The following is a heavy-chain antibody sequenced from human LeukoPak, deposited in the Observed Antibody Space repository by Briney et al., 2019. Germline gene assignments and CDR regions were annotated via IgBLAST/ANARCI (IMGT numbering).Heavy chain of an antibody. CDR1: GFTFTNNF. CDR2: ISWNGGRT. V-gene: IGHV3-20*04. Sequence: GGSLRLSCAASGFTFTNNFMSWVRQVPGKGLEWVSGISWNGGRTGYADSVMGRFTISRDSAKNSLYLQMNSLRAEDTAFYYCARDYCSGGSCYGGHDYWGQGTLVTVSS. CDR3: ARDYCSGGSCYGGHDY. D-gene: IGHD2-15*01. J-gene: IGHJ4*02.